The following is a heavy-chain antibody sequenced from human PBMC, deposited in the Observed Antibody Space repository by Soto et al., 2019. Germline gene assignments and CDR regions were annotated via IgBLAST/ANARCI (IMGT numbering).Heavy chain of an antibody. J-gene: IGHJ4*02. V-gene: IGHV4-30-4*01. CDR3: ARGPSADKIDY. CDR1: GGSISSGGYF. CDR2: IYNSGST. Sequence: QVQLQESGPGLVEPSQTLSLTCTVSGGSISSGGYFWSWIRQSPGKGLEWIGHIYNSGSTYSNPSLKSXXAXSXXTSRNQFSLRLTSVTAADTAVYYCARGPSADKIDYWGQGTLVTVSS. D-gene: IGHD3-3*01.